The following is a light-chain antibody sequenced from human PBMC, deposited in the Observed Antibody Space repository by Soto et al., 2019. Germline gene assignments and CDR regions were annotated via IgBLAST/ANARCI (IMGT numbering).Light chain of an antibody. Sequence: EIVMTQSPATLSVSPGERATLSCRASRSVSSNLAWYQQKPGQAPRLLIYDASTRATGIPARFSGRGSGADFTLTISSLEPEDFAVYYCQQRSNWPPTFGQGTKVDI. V-gene: IGKV3-11*01. CDR2: DAS. CDR3: QQRSNWPPT. CDR1: RSVSSN. J-gene: IGKJ1*01.